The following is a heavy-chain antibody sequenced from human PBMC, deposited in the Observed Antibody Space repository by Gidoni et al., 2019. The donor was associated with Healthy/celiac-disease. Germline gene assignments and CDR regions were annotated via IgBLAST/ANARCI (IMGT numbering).Heavy chain of an antibody. D-gene: IGHD6-13*01. CDR2: IDWDDDK. CDR1: GFSLRTSGMC. CDR3: ARIRVAAAGSVGYYYYMDV. V-gene: IGHV2-70*15. Sequence: QVTLRESGPALVKPTQTLTLTCTFSGFSLRTSGMCVSWIRQPPGKALEWLARIDWDDDKYYSTSLKTRLTISKDTSKNQVVLTMTNMDPVDTATYYCARIRVAAAGSVGYYYYMDVWGKGTTVTVSS. J-gene: IGHJ6*03.